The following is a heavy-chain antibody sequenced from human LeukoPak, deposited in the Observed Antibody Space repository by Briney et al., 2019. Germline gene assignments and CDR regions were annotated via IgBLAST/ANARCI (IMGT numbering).Heavy chain of an antibody. CDR3: ARPDEDRGYSYGYNY. J-gene: IGHJ4*02. Sequence: ASVKVSCKASGYTFTGYYMHWVRQAPGQGLEWVGRINPNSGGTNYAQKFQGRVTMTRDTSISTAYMELSRLRSDDTAVYYCARPDEDRGYSYGYNYWGQGTLVTVSS. V-gene: IGHV1-2*06. CDR2: INPNSGGT. CDR1: GYTFTGYY. D-gene: IGHD5-18*01.